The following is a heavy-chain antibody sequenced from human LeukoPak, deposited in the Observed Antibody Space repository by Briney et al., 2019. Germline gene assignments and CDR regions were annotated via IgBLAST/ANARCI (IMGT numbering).Heavy chain of an antibody. CDR2: MYHSGST. V-gene: IGHV4-38-2*02. Sequence: PSETLSLTCTVSHYSISTDYYWGWIRQPPGKGLEWIGTMYHSGSTYYNPSLKSRVTISVDTSKNQFSLKLSSVTAADTAVYYCARVFYYGSGSYYKGSNWFDPWGQGTLVTVSS. CDR3: ARVFYYGSGSYYKGSNWFDP. CDR1: HYSISTDYY. J-gene: IGHJ5*02. D-gene: IGHD3-10*01.